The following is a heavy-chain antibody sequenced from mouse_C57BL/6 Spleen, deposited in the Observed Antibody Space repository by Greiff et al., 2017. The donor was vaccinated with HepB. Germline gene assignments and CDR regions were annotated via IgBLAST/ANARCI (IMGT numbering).Heavy chain of an antibody. CDR2: IDPSDSET. CDR3: ARRGYYGSSWYFDV. Sequence: VQLQQPGAELVRPGSSVKLSCMASGYTFTSYRMHWVKQRPIQGLEWIGNIDPSDSETHYNQKFKDKATLTVDKSSSTAYMQLSSLPSEDSAVYYCARRGYYGSSWYFDVWGTGTTVTVSS. J-gene: IGHJ1*03. D-gene: IGHD1-1*01. V-gene: IGHV1-52*01. CDR1: GYTFTSYR.